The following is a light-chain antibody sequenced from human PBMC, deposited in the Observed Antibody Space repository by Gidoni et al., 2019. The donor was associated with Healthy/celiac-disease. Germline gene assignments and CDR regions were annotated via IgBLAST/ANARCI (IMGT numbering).Light chain of an antibody. CDR2: EDN. J-gene: IGLJ3*02. CDR1: SGSMASNY. Sequence: NFMLTQPHSVSESPGKTGTISCTRSSGSMASNYVQWYQQRPGSAPTTVIYEDNQRPSGVPDRFSGSIDRSSNSASLTISGLKTEDEADYYCQSYDSSTPNWVFGGGTKLTVL. V-gene: IGLV6-57*03. CDR3: QSYDSSTPNWV.